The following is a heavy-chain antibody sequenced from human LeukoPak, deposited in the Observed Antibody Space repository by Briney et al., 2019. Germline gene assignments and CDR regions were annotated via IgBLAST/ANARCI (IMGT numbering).Heavy chain of an antibody. CDR2: IIPIFGTA. CDR3: ARSYGDYPLGY. Sequence: SSVKVSCKASGGTFSSYAISWVRQAPGQGLEWMGGIIPIFGTANYAQKFQGRVTITADKSTSTAYMELSSLRSEDMAVYYCARSYGDYPLGYWGQGTLVTVSS. J-gene: IGHJ4*02. V-gene: IGHV1-69*06. CDR1: GGTFSSYA. D-gene: IGHD4-17*01.